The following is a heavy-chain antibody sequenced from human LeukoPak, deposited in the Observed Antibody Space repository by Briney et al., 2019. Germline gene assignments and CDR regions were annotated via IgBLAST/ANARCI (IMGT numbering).Heavy chain of an antibody. D-gene: IGHD6-19*01. CDR1: GFSFNSYA. J-gene: IGHJ4*02. V-gene: IGHV3-30-3*01. CDR2: MSYNGNNK. Sequence: PGGSLRLSCAASGFSFNSYAMHWVRQAPGKGPEWVAVMSYNGNNKYYADSVKGRFTISRDNAKNSLYLQMNSLRAEDTAVYYCARVAVAGPFFDYWGKGTLSPSPQ. CDR3: ARVAVAGPFFDY.